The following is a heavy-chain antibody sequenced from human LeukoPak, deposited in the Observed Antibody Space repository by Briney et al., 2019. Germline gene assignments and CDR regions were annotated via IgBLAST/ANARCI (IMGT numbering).Heavy chain of an antibody. CDR3: AIMHGYYDGSGYWVQ. J-gene: IGHJ4*02. CDR2: ISPRGDRT. V-gene: IGHV3-23*01. CDR1: GFTFGSYA. Sequence: GGSLRLSCAASGFTFGSYAMSWVRQAPGKGLEWVSFISPRGDRTSNADSVEGRFNISRDNPRNTLHLQMNSLRGEDTAVYYCAIMHGYYDGSGYWVQWGQGTLVTVSS. D-gene: IGHD3-22*01.